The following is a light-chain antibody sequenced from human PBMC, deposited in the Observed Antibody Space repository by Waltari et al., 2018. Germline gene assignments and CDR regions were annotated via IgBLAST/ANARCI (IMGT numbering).Light chain of an antibody. V-gene: IGKV3-20*01. CDR2: GAS. Sequence: ETVLTQSPGTLSLSPGERASLSCRASQSVTGSYITWYQQRPGQAPMLLIYGASNRATGIPDRFSGSRSGTEFTLTISRLERDDFAVYYCQQYGDSRWTFGQGTKVEIK. CDR1: QSVTGSY. CDR3: QQYGDSRWT. J-gene: IGKJ1*01.